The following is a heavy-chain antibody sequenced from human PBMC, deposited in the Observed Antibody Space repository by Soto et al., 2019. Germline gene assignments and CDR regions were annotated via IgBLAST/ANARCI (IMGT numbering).Heavy chain of an antibody. J-gene: IGHJ4*02. D-gene: IGHD2-21*02. CDR2: IYYSGST. CDR1: GGFISSYY. V-gene: IGHV4-39*01. Sequence: PSETLSLTCTVSGGFISSYYWGWIRQPPGKGLEWIGSIYYSGSTYNNPSLRSRVSMSIDTSKDQFSLKLKSVTAADTALYFCARQRTSVVTQAYFDVWGPGSLVTVSS. CDR3: ARQRTSVVTQAYFDV.